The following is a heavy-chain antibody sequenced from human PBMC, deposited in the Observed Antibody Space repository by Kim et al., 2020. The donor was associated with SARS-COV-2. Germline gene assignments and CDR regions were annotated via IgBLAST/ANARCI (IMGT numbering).Heavy chain of an antibody. D-gene: IGHD6-13*01. CDR2: ISWDGGST. Sequence: GGSLRLSCAASGFTFDDYTMHWVRQAPGKGLEWVSLISWDGGSTYYADSVKGRFTISRDNSKNSLYLQMNSLRTEDTALYYCAKDEGIAAAGRRFYYYYGMDVWGQGTTVTVSS. CDR3: AKDEGIAAAGRRFYYYYGMDV. J-gene: IGHJ6*02. CDR1: GFTFDDYT. V-gene: IGHV3-43*01.